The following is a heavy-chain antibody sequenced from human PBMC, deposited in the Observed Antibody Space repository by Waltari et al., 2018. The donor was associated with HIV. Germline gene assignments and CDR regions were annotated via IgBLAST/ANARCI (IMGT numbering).Heavy chain of an antibody. CDR1: GFTFGSYW. CDR2: IKQDGSEK. CDR3: ARGGFYGSGSKVN. D-gene: IGHD3-10*01. Sequence: EVQLVESGGGLVQPGGSLRLSCAASGFTFGSYWMSWVRQAPGKGLEGVANIKQDGSEKYYVDSVNGRFTISRDNAENSLYLQMNSLRAEDTAVYYCARGGFYGSGSKVNWGQGTLVTVSS. J-gene: IGHJ4*02. V-gene: IGHV3-7*04.